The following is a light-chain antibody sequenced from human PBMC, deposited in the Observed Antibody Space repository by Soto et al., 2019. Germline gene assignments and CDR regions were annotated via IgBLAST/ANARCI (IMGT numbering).Light chain of an antibody. CDR1: KNDIGVYDF. CDR3: KSYAGSNTNV. Sequence: QSVLTQPPSASGSPGQSVTISCTGTKNDIGVYDFVSWYQHHPGKAPRLIIYEVVKRPSGVPDRFSGSKSGNTASLTVSGLQAADEADYFCKSYAGSNTNVFGSGTKVTVL. CDR2: EVV. J-gene: IGLJ1*01. V-gene: IGLV2-8*01.